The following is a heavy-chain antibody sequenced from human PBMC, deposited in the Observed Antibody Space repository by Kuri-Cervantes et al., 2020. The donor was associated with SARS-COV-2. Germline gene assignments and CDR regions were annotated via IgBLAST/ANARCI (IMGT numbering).Heavy chain of an antibody. CDR3: ARPVWWYSSSPADYYYGMDV. D-gene: IGHD6-6*01. CDR1: GYTFTSYD. Sequence: ASVKVSCKASGYTFTSYDINWVRQATGQGLEWMGWMNPNSGNTGYAQKFQGRVTMTRNTSISTAYMELSSLRSEDTAVYYCARPVWWYSSSPADYYYGMDVWGQGTTVTVSS. CDR2: MNPNSGNT. V-gene: IGHV1-8*01. J-gene: IGHJ6*02.